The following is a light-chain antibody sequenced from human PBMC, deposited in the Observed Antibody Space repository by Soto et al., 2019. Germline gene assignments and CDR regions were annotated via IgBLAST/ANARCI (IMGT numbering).Light chain of an antibody. V-gene: IGKV3-20*01. J-gene: IGKJ5*01. CDR1: QSVNSR. CDR3: QQYFTSPIT. Sequence: EIALTQSPGTLALSPGERATLSCRASQSVNSRLAWYQHKPGQAPRLLISGASNRASGIPARFSAWGSGTDFTLTISRVDPADFAFYYCQQYFTSPITFGKGTRLAIK. CDR2: GAS.